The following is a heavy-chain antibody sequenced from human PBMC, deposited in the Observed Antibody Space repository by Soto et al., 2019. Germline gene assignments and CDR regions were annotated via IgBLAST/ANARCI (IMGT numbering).Heavy chain of an antibody. J-gene: IGHJ5*02. CDR1: GFSFSDYT. D-gene: IGHD1-20*01. Sequence: EVHLVESGGGLVKPGGSLRLTCAGSGFSFSDYTMNWVRQAPGKGLEWVSSISRGSDYIFYADTVKGRFTISRDNARNSLYLQMSSRRAEDTAVYYCAKDSGCVNNACAYDPWGKGTLVSGSS. CDR3: AKDSGCVNNACAYDP. V-gene: IGHV3-21*01. CDR2: ISRGSDYI.